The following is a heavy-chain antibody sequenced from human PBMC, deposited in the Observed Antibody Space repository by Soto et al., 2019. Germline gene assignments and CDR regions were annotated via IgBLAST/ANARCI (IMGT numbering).Heavy chain of an antibody. Sequence: GGSLRLSCAASGFTFSSYSMNWVRQAPGKGLEWVSSISSSSSYIYYADSVKGRFTISRDNAKNSLYLQMNSLRAEDTAVYYCARYGDYFAAFDYWGQGTLVTVSS. CDR3: ARYGDYFAAFDY. V-gene: IGHV3-21*01. J-gene: IGHJ4*02. CDR2: ISSSSSYI. D-gene: IGHD4-17*01. CDR1: GFTFSSYS.